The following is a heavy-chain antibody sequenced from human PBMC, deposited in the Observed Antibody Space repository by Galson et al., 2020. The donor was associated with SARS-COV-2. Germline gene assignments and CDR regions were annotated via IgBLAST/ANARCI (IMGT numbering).Heavy chain of an antibody. J-gene: IGHJ4*01. CDR3: VRTYSGSYWLFFDY. Sequence: QLGESLKISCAASGFTFSSYAMHWVRQAPGKGLEWVAVISYDGSNKYYADSVKGRFTISRDNSKNTLYLQMNSLRAEYTAVYYCVRTYSGSYWLFFDYWGHGTLGAVSS. D-gene: IGHD1-26*01. CDR1: GFTFSSYA. V-gene: IGHV3-30*04. CDR2: ISYDGSNK.